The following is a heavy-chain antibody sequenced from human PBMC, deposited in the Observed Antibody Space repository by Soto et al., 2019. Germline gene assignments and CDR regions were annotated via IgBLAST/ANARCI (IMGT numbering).Heavy chain of an antibody. D-gene: IGHD5-18*01. J-gene: IGHJ4*02. V-gene: IGHV4-39*01. CDR3: ERQGDSYAHGYYFDY. CDR2: IYYSGST. Sequence: SATLSLTCTVSGGSISSSSYYWGWIRQPPGKGLDWIGSIYYSGSTYYNQSLKSRVAISVDTCMKQCSLKLSSVTAADTAVYYCERQGDSYAHGYYFDYCGQETLVNVSA. CDR1: GGSISSSSYY.